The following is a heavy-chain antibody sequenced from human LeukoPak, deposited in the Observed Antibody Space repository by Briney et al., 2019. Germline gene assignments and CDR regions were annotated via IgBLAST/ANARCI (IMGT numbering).Heavy chain of an antibody. CDR1: GFTFSSFE. D-gene: IGHD3-22*01. CDR2: INPAGSIL. J-gene: IGHJ3*02. CDR3: ARDDSPPDQGKHAFDI. V-gene: IGHV3-48*03. Sequence: PGGPLRLSCAASGFTFSSFEMNWVRQAPGKGLEWISYINPAGSILYYSDSVKGRFTISRDNAKSSLFLQMHSLRAEDTAVYYCARDDSPPDQGKHAFDIWGQGTMVTVSS.